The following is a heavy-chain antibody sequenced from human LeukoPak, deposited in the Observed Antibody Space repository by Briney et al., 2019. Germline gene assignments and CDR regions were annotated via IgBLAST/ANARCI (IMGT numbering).Heavy chain of an antibody. V-gene: IGHV3-21*01. Sequence: GGSLRLSCAASGFTFSSYSMNWVRQAPGKGLEWVSSISSSSSYIYCADSVKGRFTISRDNAKHSLYLQMNSLRAEDTAVYYCARDGNRGDSYYYHYMDVWGKGTTVTVSS. J-gene: IGHJ6*03. CDR3: ARDGNRGDSYYYHYMDV. CDR1: GFTFSSYS. CDR2: ISSSSSYI. D-gene: IGHD1-26*01.